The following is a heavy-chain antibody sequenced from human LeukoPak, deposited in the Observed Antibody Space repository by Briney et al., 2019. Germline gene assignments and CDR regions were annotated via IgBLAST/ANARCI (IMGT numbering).Heavy chain of an antibody. CDR1: GFTFSSYG. V-gene: IGHV3-33*01. CDR3: AREQYSSSWSQNYGMDV. Sequence: GGSLRLSCAASGFTFSSYGMHWVRQAPGKGLEWVAVIWYDGSNKYYADSVKGRFTISRDNSKNPLYLQMNSLRAEDTAVYYCAREQYSSSWSQNYGMDVWGQGTTVTVSS. J-gene: IGHJ6*02. CDR2: IWYDGSNK. D-gene: IGHD6-13*01.